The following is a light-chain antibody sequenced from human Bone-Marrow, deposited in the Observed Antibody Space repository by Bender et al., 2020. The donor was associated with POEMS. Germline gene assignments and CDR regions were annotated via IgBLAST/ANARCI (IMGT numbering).Light chain of an antibody. CDR1: NIGSKS. V-gene: IGLV3-21*02. CDR3: QVWDSSNNQEV. CDR2: EDD. J-gene: IGLJ1*01. Sequence: SDVLTQPPSVSVAPAQTANITCAGNNIGSKSVHWYQQKAGQAPILVIYEDDDRPSGIPDRFSGSNSGNTATLTISRVEVGDEADYYCQVWDSSNNQEVFGIGTMVTVL.